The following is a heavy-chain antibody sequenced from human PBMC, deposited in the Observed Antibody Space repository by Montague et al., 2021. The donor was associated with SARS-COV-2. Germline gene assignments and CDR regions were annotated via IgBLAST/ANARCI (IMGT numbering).Heavy chain of an antibody. CDR2: IYYSGST. Sequence: SETLSLTCTVSGGSINNYYWSWIRQPPGRGLEWIGYIYYSGSTEYSPSLKSRVTMSIDTSKNQFSLRLNSVTAADTAVYFCVRTTYFDLASIYYYAMDVWGQGTTVTVSS. D-gene: IGHD3-9*01. V-gene: IGHV4-59*08. J-gene: IGHJ6*02. CDR1: GGSINNYY. CDR3: VRTTYFDLASIYYYAMDV.